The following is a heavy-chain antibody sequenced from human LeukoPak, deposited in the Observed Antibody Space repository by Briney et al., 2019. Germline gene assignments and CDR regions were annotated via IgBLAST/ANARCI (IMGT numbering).Heavy chain of an antibody. Sequence: GGSLRLSCVASGLSFGNYWMDWVRQAPGKGLEWVGNIKQDGSEKYYVDSVKGRFTISRDNAKNSLYLDMNSLRVEDTAMYYCTRDFDPWGQGTLVTVSP. V-gene: IGHV3-7*01. J-gene: IGHJ5*02. CDR3: TRDFDP. CDR1: GLSFGNYW. CDR2: IKQDGSEK.